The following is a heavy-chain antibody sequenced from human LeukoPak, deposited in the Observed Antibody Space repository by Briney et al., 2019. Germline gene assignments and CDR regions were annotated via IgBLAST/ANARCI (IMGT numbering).Heavy chain of an antibody. Sequence: GGSLRLSYEGSGFTFSNYWMGWVRPAPGKGLQWEANIKTDGSEKYYVDSVKGRFTISRDNAKNSLYLQMNSLRAEDTAVYHCATYSSLNRREFQYWGQGTLLTVSS. D-gene: IGHD3-22*01. J-gene: IGHJ1*01. V-gene: IGHV3-7*01. CDR1: GFTFSNYW. CDR3: ATYSSLNRREFQY. CDR2: IKTDGSEK.